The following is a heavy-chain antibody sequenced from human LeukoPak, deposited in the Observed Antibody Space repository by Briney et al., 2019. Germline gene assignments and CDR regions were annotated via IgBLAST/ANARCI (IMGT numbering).Heavy chain of an antibody. CDR3: ACGHGSGTYSHY. D-gene: IGHD3-10*01. CDR2: ISAYNGNT. J-gene: IGHJ4*02. V-gene: IGHV1-18*01. CDR1: GYTFTSYG. Sequence: ASVKVSCKASGYTFTSYGINCVRQAPGQGREWMGWISAYNGNTKYAQKVQHRVTMTTDTATSTAYLGLRSLRSDDTAVYYCACGHGSGTYSHYWGQGTLVTVSS.